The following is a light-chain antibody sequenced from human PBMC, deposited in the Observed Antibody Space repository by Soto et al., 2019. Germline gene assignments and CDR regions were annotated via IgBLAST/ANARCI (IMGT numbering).Light chain of an antibody. V-gene: IGKV1-5*02. CDR1: QSISSY. CDR2: AAS. CDR3: QQYNSYPIT. J-gene: IGKJ5*01. Sequence: KITRLPSPLPAPVGDEVTSIGLASQSISSYLNCYQQKPGKAPKLLIYAASTLQSGVPSRFSGSGSGTEFTLTISSLQPDHFATYYCQQYNSYPITFGQGTRLE.